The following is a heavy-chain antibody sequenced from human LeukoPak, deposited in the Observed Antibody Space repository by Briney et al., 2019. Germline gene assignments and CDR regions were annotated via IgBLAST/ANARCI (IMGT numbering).Heavy chain of an antibody. V-gene: IGHV1-18*01. CDR1: GYTFTSYG. J-gene: IGHJ4*02. Sequence: ASVKVSCKASGYTFTSYGISWVRQAPGQGLEWMGWISAYNGNTNYAQKLQGRVTMTTDTSTSTAYMELSSLRSEDTAVYYCARAAAYYDSSGYFGYWGQGTLVTVPS. CDR3: ARAAAYYDSSGYFGY. CDR2: ISAYNGNT. D-gene: IGHD3-22*01.